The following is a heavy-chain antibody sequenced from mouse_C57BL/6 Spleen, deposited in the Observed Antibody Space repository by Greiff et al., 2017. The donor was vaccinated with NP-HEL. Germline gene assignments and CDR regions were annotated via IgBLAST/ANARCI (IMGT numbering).Heavy chain of an antibody. CDR1: GYTFTDYY. CDR3: ARCSTTVVVDYAMDY. J-gene: IGHJ4*01. D-gene: IGHD1-1*01. V-gene: IGHV1-26*01. CDR2: INPNNGGT. Sequence: EVQLQQSGPELVKPGASVKISCKASGYTFTDYYMNWVKQSHGKSLEWIGDINPNNGGTSYNQKFKGKATLTVDKSSSTAYMELRSLTSEDSAVYYCARCSTTVVVDYAMDYWGQGTSVTVSS.